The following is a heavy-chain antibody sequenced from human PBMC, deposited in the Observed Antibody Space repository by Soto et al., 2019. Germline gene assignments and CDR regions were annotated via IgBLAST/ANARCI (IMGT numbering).Heavy chain of an antibody. J-gene: IGHJ5*02. D-gene: IGHD3-10*01. CDR1: GGSISSYY. V-gene: IGHV4-59*01. CDR2: IYYSGST. CDR3: ARDSHYYGSGSHNWFDP. Sequence: SETLSLTCTVSGGSISSYYWSWIRQPPGKGLEWIGYIYYSGSTNYNPSLKSRVTISVDTSKNQFSLKLSSVTAADTAVYYCARDSHYYGSGSHNWFDPWGQGTLVTVSS.